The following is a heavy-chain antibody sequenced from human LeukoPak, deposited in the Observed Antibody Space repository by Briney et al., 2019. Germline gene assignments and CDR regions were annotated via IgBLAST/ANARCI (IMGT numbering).Heavy chain of an antibody. CDR2: VYKSGNT. J-gene: IGHJ5*02. D-gene: IGHD4-17*01. CDR1: GDSITSDKW. CDR3: ARVDYGDYGVWFDP. V-gene: IGHV4-4*02. Sequence: SETLSLTCAVSGDSITSDKWWSWVRQPPGKGLEWSGEVYKSGNTYYNPSLKSRVTISADNSKNQFSLRLTSVTAADTAVYYCARVDYGDYGVWFDPWGQGTLVTVSS.